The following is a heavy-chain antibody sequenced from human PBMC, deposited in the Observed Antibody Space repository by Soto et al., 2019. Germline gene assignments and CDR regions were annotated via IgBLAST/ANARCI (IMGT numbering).Heavy chain of an antibody. V-gene: IGHV3-23*01. CDR3: AKGKAHTMFGVDTLFDY. CDR1: GVTFNSYA. CDR2: ISGNGGST. Sequence: GGSLGVSGSASGVTFNSYAMTWVRQAPGKGLEWVSTISGNGGSTYVADSVKGRFTLSRDNSKNTLYLQMNSLRAEDTAVYYCAKGKAHTMFGVDTLFDYWGQGTLVPVSS. J-gene: IGHJ4*02. D-gene: IGHD3-3*01.